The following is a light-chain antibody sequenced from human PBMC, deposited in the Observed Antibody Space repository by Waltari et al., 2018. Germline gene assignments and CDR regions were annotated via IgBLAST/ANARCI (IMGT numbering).Light chain of an antibody. J-gene: IGLJ3*02. V-gene: IGLV2-11*01. Sequence: QSALSQPRSVSGSPGQSATISCTGTSFDVGAYNFVSWYQQHPGRAPKLMIYDVDKRSSGVPDRFSGSKSGSTASLTISGLQAEDEGDYYCCSYAGTYTWVFGGGTKLTVL. CDR3: CSYAGTYTWV. CDR2: DVD. CDR1: SFDVGAYNF.